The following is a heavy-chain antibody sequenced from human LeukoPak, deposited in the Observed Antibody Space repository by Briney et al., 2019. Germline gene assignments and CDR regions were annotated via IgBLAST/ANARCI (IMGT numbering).Heavy chain of an antibody. CDR2: ISAYNGNT. J-gene: IGHJ6*03. CDR3: ARGADYYGSGKNHYYYYMDV. D-gene: IGHD3-10*01. CDR1: GYTFTSYG. Sequence: ASVKVSCKASGYTFTSYGISWVRQAPGQGLEWMGWISAYNGNTNYARKLQGRVTMTTGTSTSTAYMELRSLRSDDTAVYYCARGADYYGSGKNHYYYYMDVWGKGTTVTVSS. V-gene: IGHV1-18*01.